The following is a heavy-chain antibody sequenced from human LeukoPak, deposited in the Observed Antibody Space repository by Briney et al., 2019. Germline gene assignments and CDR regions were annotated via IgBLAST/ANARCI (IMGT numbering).Heavy chain of an antibody. CDR3: ARTNYGGPLDY. CDR2: IYSGGST. D-gene: IGHD4-17*01. CDR1: GFTFSSYA. V-gene: IGHV3-66*01. J-gene: IGHJ4*02. Sequence: PGGSLRLSCAASGFTFSSYAMSRVRQAPGKGLEWVSVIYSGGSTYYADSVKGRFTISRDNSKNTLYLQMNSLRAEDTAVCYCARTNYGGPLDYWGQGTLVTVSS.